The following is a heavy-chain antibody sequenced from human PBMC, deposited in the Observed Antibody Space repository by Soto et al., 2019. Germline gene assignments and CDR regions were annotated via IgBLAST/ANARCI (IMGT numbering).Heavy chain of an antibody. V-gene: IGHV3-7*02. Sequence: PGGSLRLSCAASGFTFSNYWMSWVRQAPGKGLEWVANIKQDESDIHYADSVKGRFTISRDNAKNSLYLQMNSLRDEDTAVYYCARKLPTYYYDSSGEFDYWGQGTLVTVSS. CDR1: GFTFSNYW. J-gene: IGHJ4*02. D-gene: IGHD3-22*01. CDR2: IKQDESDI. CDR3: ARKLPTYYYDSSGEFDY.